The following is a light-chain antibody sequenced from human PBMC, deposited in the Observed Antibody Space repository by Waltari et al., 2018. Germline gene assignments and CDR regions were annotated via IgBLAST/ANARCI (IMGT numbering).Light chain of an antibody. CDR3: QSYDSSLSGSV. CDR1: SSDVGGYNH. Sequence: QSALTQPPSASGSPGQTVTISCTGTSSDVGGYNHVSWYHQHPRKAPKVPIYEVTKRPQGVPDRFAGSRSGNTASLTVSGLQAEDEADYYCQSYDSSLSGSVFGGGTKLTVL. V-gene: IGLV2-8*01. CDR2: EVT. J-gene: IGLJ2*01.